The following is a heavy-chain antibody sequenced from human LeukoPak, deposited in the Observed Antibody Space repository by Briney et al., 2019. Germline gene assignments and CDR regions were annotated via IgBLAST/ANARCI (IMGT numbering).Heavy chain of an antibody. Sequence: PGGSLRLSCTASGFTFGDYAMSWVRQAPGKGLEGVGFIRSKAYGGTTEYAASVKGRFTISRDDSKSIAYLQMNSLKTEDTAVYYCTRTTNYCSSTSCYPHRDYYYYGMDVWGQGTTVTVSS. CDR3: TRTTNYCSSTSCYPHRDYYYYGMDV. V-gene: IGHV3-49*04. CDR2: IRSKAYGGTT. D-gene: IGHD2-2*01. CDR1: GFTFGDYA. J-gene: IGHJ6*02.